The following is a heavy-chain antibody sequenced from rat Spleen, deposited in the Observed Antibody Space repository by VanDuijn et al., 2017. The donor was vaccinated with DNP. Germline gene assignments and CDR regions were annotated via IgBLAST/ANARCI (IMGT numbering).Heavy chain of an antibody. CDR3: ARSRGYFDF. CDR1: GFSLTSYT. J-gene: IGHJ1*01. CDR2: IWGDGNT. V-gene: IGHV2S75*01. Sequence: QVQLKESGPGLVQPSQTLSLTCTVSGFSLTSYTVIWVRQSPGKGLEWMGIIWGDGNTDYNSALKSRLSINRDTSKSQVFLKMNSLQTEDTAMYFCARSRGYFDFWGPGTMVSVSS.